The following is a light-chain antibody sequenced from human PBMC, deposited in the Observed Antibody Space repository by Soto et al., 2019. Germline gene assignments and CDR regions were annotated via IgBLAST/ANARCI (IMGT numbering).Light chain of an antibody. Sequence: QAVVTQPPSVSGAPVQRVTISCTGSSSNIGAGHDVHWYQQLPGKAPTLLIYADNNRPSGVPDRFSGSKSGTSASLAIAGLQAEDEADYYCQSYDSSLSADVFASGTKVTVL. CDR2: ADN. V-gene: IGLV1-40*01. J-gene: IGLJ1*01. CDR1: SSNIGAGHD. CDR3: QSYDSSLSADV.